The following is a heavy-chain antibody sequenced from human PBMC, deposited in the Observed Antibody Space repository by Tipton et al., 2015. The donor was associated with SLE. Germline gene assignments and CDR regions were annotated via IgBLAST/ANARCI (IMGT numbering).Heavy chain of an antibody. CDR1: GGSIRSSNYY. Sequence: TLSLTCTVSGGSIRSSNYYWGWIRQPPGKGLEWIGSIYYSGTTYYNPSLKSRVTISVDTSKNHFSLKLSSVTAADTAVYYCASDEGHGQWSWYFDLWGRGTLVTVSS. CDR2: IYYSGTT. CDR3: ASDEGHGQWSWYFDL. V-gene: IGHV4-39*07. D-gene: IGHD2-15*01. J-gene: IGHJ2*01.